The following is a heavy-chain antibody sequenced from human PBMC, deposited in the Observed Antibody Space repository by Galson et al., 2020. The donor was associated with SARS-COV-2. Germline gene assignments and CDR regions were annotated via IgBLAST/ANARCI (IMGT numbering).Heavy chain of an antibody. J-gene: IGHJ5*02. CDR2: IYYRGNT. D-gene: IGHD6-25*01. V-gene: IGHV4-39*01. Sequence: SETLSLTCTVSGGSISTSSYHWGWLRQPPGKGLEWNGIIYYRGNTFYNPSLKSRVTISVDTSKNQFSLKLSSVTDADTAVYYCARQGSDLLLCQRSSWVDPWGQGTLVTVSS. CDR1: GGSISTSSYH. CDR3: ARQGSDLLLCQRSSWVDP.